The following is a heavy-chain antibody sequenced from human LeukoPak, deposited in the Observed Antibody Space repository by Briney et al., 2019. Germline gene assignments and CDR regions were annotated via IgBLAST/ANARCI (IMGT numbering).Heavy chain of an antibody. CDR2: INPNSGGT. J-gene: IGHJ3*02. V-gene: IGHV1-2*02. Sequence: GASVKVSCKASGYTFTGYYMHWARQAPGQGLEWMGWINPNSGGTKYAQKFQGRVTMTRDTSISTAYMELSSLRSDDTAVYYCARVRYCSSTTCNVGAFDIWGQGTRVTVSS. CDR1: GYTFTGYY. CDR3: ARVRYCSSTTCNVGAFDI. D-gene: IGHD2-2*01.